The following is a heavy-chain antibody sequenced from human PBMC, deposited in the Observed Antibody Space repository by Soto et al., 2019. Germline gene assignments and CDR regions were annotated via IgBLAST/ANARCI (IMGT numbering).Heavy chain of an antibody. Sequence: TGGSLRLSCAASGFTFSSYAMSWVRQAPGKGLEWVSAISGSGGSTYYADSVKGRFTISRDNSKNTLYLQMNSLRAEDTAVYYCAKDSRLAIFGVVMGRIIDVWGQGTTVTVSS. CDR1: GFTFSSYA. D-gene: IGHD3-3*01. V-gene: IGHV3-23*01. CDR3: AKDSRLAIFGVVMGRIIDV. CDR2: ISGSGGST. J-gene: IGHJ6*02.